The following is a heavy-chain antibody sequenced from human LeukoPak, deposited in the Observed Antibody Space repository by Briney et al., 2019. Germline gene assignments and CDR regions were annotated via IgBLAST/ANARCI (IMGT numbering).Heavy chain of an antibody. J-gene: IGHJ4*02. CDR1: GFTFSTKS. Sequence: PGGSLRLSRAVSGFTFSTKSMNWVGQAPGKGLEWVSYITADSGTTYYADSVKGRFTISRDNAKNSLYLQMNSLRDEDTAVYYCASRDYFDYWGQGTLVTVSS. CDR2: ITADSGTT. CDR3: ASRDYFDY. V-gene: IGHV3-48*02.